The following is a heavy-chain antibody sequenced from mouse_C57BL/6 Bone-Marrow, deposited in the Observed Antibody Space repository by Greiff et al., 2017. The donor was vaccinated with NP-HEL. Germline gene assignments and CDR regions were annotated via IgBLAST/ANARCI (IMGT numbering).Heavy chain of an antibody. Sequence: QVQLQQPGADLVKPGASVKLSCKASGYTFTSYWMHWVKQRPGRGLEWIGRIDPNSGGTKFNEKFKTKATLTVDKPSSTAYMQLSSLTSEDSAVYYCAGYCYGSGGWYFDVWGTGTTGTVSS. D-gene: IGHD1-1*01. J-gene: IGHJ1*03. V-gene: IGHV1-72*01. CDR3: AGYCYGSGGWYFDV. CDR2: IDPNSGGT. CDR1: GYTFTSYW.